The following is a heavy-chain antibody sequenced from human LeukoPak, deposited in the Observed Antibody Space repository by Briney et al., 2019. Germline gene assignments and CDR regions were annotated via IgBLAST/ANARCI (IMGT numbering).Heavy chain of an antibody. D-gene: IGHD2-2*02. J-gene: IGHJ3*02. V-gene: IGHV4-59*01. CDR3: ARGDIAVVPTAIAAFDI. CDR2: IYYSGST. CDR1: GGSISSYY. Sequence: SETLSLTCTVSGGSISSYYWSWIRQPPGKGLEWIGYIYYSGSTNYNPSLKSRVTISVDTSKNQFSLKLSSVTAADTAVYYCARGDIAVVPTAIAAFDIWGQGTMVTVSS.